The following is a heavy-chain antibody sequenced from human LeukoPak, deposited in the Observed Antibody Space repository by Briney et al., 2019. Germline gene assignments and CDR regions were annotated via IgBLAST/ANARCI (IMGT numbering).Heavy chain of an antibody. CDR3: ARDGSSSSSVYYYYGMGV. CDR2: ISAYNGNT. CDR1: GYTFTSYG. D-gene: IGHD6-6*01. J-gene: IGHJ6*02. Sequence: GASVKVSCKASGYTFTSYGISWVRQAPGQGLEWMGWISAYNGNTNYAQKLQGRVTMTTDTSTSTAYMELRSLRSDDTAVYYCARDGSSSSSVYYYYGMGVWGQGTTVTVSS. V-gene: IGHV1-18*01.